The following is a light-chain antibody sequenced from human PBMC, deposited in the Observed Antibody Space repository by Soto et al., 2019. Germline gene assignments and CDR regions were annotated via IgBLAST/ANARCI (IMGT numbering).Light chain of an antibody. CDR1: QSISSW. J-gene: IGKJ1*01. V-gene: IGKV1-5*01. Sequence: IPMHPYPYTLSASVGGRVNLTFRASQSISSWLAWYQQKPGKAPKLLIYAASSLQSGVPSRFSGSGSGTEFILTISSLQPDDFASYCCQHYGGMWPFGQGTKVDIK. CDR2: AAS. CDR3: QHYGGMWP.